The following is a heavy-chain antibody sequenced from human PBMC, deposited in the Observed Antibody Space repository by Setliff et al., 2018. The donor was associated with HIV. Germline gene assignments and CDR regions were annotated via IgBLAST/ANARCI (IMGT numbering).Heavy chain of an antibody. CDR1: GDSISSGSYY. V-gene: IGHV4-61*09. CDR2: VYTSGST. CDR3: ARVGLAYSGDMDV. Sequence: SCTVSGDSISSGSYYWSWIRQPAGEGLEWIGHVYTSGSTDYNPSLNSRLTISIDTSRNQFSLRLNSVTAADTAVYFCARVGLAYSGDMDVWGKGTTVTVSS. D-gene: IGHD2-21*01. J-gene: IGHJ6*03.